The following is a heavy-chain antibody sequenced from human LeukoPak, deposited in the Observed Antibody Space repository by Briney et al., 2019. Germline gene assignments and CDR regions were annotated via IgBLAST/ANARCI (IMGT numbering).Heavy chain of an antibody. D-gene: IGHD6-13*01. Sequence: GGSLRLSCAASGFSLSDYSMNWVRQAPGKGLEWVSYISSSGSPIYYADSLKGRFTISRDNAKNSLYLQINSLRVEDTAVYYCARETSSWYPMDSWGQGTLVTVSS. CDR3: ARETSSWYPMDS. CDR1: GFSLSDYS. V-gene: IGHV3-48*01. J-gene: IGHJ4*02. CDR2: ISSSGSPI.